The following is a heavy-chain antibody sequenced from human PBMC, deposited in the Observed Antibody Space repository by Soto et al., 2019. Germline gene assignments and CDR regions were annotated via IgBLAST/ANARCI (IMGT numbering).Heavy chain of an antibody. J-gene: IGHJ6*02. CDR2: MSYDGSNE. V-gene: IGHV3-30*18. D-gene: IGHD3-9*01. Sequence: GGSLRLSCAPSGFIFNRYGMHWVRQDPGKGLELVAHMSYDGSNEYCVDSVKGSFTISRYTTKNKMYLQMNSLIPEDTAVYYCAKDHDSRYYDSSMDVWGQGT. CDR3: AKDHDSRYYDSSMDV. CDR1: GFIFNRYG.